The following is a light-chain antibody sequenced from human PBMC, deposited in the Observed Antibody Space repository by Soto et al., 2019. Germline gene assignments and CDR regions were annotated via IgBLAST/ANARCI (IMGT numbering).Light chain of an antibody. Sequence: GAIVTITCRASQSISSYLNCYQQKPGKAPKLLIYAASSLQSGVPSRFSGSGSGTDFTLTISSLQPEDVATYYCQKYNSAPPAFGQGTKVDIK. V-gene: IGKV1-39*01. CDR2: AAS. J-gene: IGKJ1*01. CDR1: QSISSY. CDR3: QKYNSAPPA.